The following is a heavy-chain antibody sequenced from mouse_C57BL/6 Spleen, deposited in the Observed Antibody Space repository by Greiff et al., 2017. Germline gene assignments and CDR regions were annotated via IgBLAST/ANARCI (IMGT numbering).Heavy chain of an antibody. J-gene: IGHJ2*01. CDR1: GYTFTSYW. CDR3: ARDYSGSSLYDFDD. V-gene: IGHV1-64*01. Sequence: QVQLKQPGAELVKPGASVKLSCKASGYTFTSYWMHWVQQRPGQGLEWIGMIHPNSGSTNYNEKFKSKATLTVDKSYSTANMELSSLTSEDSAVYYCARDYSGSSLYDFDDWGQGTTVTVSS. D-gene: IGHD1-1*01. CDR2: IHPNSGST.